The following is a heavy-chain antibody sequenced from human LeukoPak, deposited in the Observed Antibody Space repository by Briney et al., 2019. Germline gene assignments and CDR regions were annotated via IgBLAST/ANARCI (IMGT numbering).Heavy chain of an antibody. CDR1: GGSISSYY. J-gene: IGHJ4*02. D-gene: IGHD6-13*01. CDR2: IYTSGST. V-gene: IGHV4-4*07. Sequence: SETLSLTCTVSGGSISSYYWSWIRQPAGKGLEWIGRIYTSGSTNYNPSIKSRVTMSVDTSKDQFSLKLSSVTAADTAVYYCAREIIAAAGNGFDYWGQGTLVTVSS. CDR3: AREIIAAAGNGFDY.